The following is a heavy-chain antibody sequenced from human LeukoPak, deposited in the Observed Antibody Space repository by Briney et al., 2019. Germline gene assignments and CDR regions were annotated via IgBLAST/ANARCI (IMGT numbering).Heavy chain of an antibody. D-gene: IGHD4-23*01. V-gene: IGHV3-15*01. CDR1: GFTFSNAW. Sequence: GGSLRLSSAASGFTFSNAWMSWVRQAPGKGLEWVGRIKSKTDGGTTDYAAPVKGRFTISRDDSKNTLYLQMNSLKTEDTAVYYCTDYGGNSALQHWGQGTLVTVSS. J-gene: IGHJ1*01. CDR3: TDYGGNSALQH. CDR2: IKSKTDGGTT.